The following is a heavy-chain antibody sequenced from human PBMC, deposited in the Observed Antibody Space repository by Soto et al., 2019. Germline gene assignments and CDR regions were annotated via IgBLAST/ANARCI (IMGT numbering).Heavy chain of an antibody. Sequence: PGGSLRLSCAASGFTFDDYAMHWVRQAPGKGLEWVSGISWNSGSIGYADSVKGRFTISRDNAKNSLYLQMNSLRAEDTALYYCAKGSDYGDYLETHKFDYWGQGTLVTVSS. J-gene: IGHJ4*02. D-gene: IGHD4-17*01. CDR2: ISWNSGSI. CDR1: GFTFDDYA. V-gene: IGHV3-9*01. CDR3: AKGSDYGDYLETHKFDY.